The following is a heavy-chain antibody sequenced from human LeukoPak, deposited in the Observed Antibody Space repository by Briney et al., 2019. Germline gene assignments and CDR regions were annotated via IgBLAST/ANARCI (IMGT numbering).Heavy chain of an antibody. V-gene: IGHV4-59*12. J-gene: IGHJ3*02. CDR2: IFYSGST. CDR1: GGSISTYY. D-gene: IGHD3-10*01. CDR3: AKSNGYGLVDI. Sequence: SETLSLTCTVSGGSISTYYWNWIRQPPGKGLEWIGNIFYSGSTYYSPSLKSRVTISLDTSRNQFSLKLNSVTAADTAVYYCAKSNGYGLVDIWGQGTMVTVSS.